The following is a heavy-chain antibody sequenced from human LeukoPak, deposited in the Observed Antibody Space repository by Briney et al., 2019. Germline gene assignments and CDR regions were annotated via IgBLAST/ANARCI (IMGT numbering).Heavy chain of an antibody. D-gene: IGHD3-16*02. Sequence: SQTLSLTCAISGDSVSRKSAAWHWIRQSPSRGLEWLGRTYYRSKWYNDYAESVKSRITINPDTSKNQFSLQLNSVTPEDTAVYYCARDPDPFSRLSVFDIWGQGTTVTVSS. CDR2: TYYRSKWYN. CDR3: ARDPDPFSRLSVFDI. CDR1: GDSVSRKSAA. J-gene: IGHJ3*02. V-gene: IGHV6-1*01.